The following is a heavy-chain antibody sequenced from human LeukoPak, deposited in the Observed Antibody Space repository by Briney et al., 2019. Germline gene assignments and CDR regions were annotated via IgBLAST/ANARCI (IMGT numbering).Heavy chain of an antibody. CDR2: INPNSGGT. D-gene: IGHD1-26*01. J-gene: IGHJ3*02. V-gene: IGHV1-2*06. CDR1: GYTFTGYY. CDR3: ATLEPYVGKDAFDI. Sequence: ASVKVSCRASGYTFTGYYMHWVRQAPGQGLEWMGRINPNSGGTNYAQKFQGRVTMTRDTFISTAYMELSRLRSDDTAVYYCATLEPYVGKDAFDIWGQGTMVTVSS.